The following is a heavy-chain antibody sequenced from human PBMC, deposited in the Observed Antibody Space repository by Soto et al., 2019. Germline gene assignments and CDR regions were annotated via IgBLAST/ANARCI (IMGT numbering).Heavy chain of an antibody. D-gene: IGHD1-7*01. CDR1: GGSISSGDYY. J-gene: IGHJ1*01. Sequence: SETLSLTCTVSGGSISSGDYYWRWIRQPPGKGLKWIGYIYYRGSTHYNPSLKSRVTISVDTSKNQFSLKLSSVTAADTAVYYCATHNWNLDPWGQGTLVTVSS. CDR3: ATHNWNLDP. V-gene: IGHV4-61*08. CDR2: IYYRGST.